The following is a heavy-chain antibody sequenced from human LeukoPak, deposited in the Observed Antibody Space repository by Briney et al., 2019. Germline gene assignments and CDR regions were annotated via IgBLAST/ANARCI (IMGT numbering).Heavy chain of an antibody. V-gene: IGHV1-2*06. J-gene: IGHJ4*02. Sequence: ASVKVSCKAFGYTFTGYYMHWVRQAPGQGLEWMGRFDPNNGGTSYAQKFQGRVTITRDTSVSTDYMELSSLRSEDTAVYYCAREAVIAVSPVDYWGQGTLVTVSS. CDR2: FDPNNGGT. CDR3: AREAVIAVSPVDY. CDR1: GYTFTGYY. D-gene: IGHD6-19*01.